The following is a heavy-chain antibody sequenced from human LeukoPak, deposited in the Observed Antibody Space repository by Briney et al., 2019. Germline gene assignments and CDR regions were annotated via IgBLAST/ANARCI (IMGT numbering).Heavy chain of an antibody. CDR1: GFTFSSYA. J-gene: IGHJ4*02. Sequence: GGSLRLSCAASGFTFSSYAMSWVRQAPGKGLEWVSGISGSGGSTDYADSVKGRFTISRDNSKNTLYLQMNSLRAEDTAVYYCAKKKDPVLQYYFDYWGQGTLVTVSS. CDR2: ISGSGGST. V-gene: IGHV3-23*01. CDR3: AKKKDPVLQYYFDY.